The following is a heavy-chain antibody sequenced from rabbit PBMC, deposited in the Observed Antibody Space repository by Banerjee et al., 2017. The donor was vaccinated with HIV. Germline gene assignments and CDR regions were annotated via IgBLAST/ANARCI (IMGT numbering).Heavy chain of an antibody. V-gene: IGHV1S40*01. J-gene: IGHJ4*01. Sequence: QSLEESGGDLVKPGASLTLTCTASGFSFSSNDYMCWVRQAPGKGLEWIACIYISNDNTWYASWAKGRFTISKTSSTTVTLQMTSLTAADTAAYFCAREDYTSGWGAVLWGPGTLVTVS. D-gene: IGHD4-1*01. CDR3: AREDYTSGWGAVL. CDR1: GFSFSSNDY. CDR2: IYISNDNT.